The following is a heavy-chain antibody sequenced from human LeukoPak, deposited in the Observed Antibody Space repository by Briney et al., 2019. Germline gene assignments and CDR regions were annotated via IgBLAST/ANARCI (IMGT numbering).Heavy chain of an antibody. CDR1: GDSLSTYY. CDR2: INYSGNT. CDR3: ARSRYYYRSESYFGH. D-gene: IGHD3-10*01. V-gene: IGHV4-59*08. J-gene: IGHJ4*02. Sequence: SETLSLTCTVSGDSLSTYYWNWIRQSPGKGLEWIAYINYSGNTNYNPSLKSRVTVSVDTSKNQFSLRLSSVTAADTAVYFCARSRYYYRSESYFGHWGQGTLVTVSS.